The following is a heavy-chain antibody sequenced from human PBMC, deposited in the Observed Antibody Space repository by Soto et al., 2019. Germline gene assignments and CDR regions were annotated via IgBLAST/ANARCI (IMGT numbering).Heavy chain of an antibody. CDR1: GGSISSYY. CDR3: ARGYCSGGTCYRFNFDY. CDR2: IYYSGST. Sequence: PSETLSLTCTVSGGSISSYYWSWIRQPPGKGLEWIGYIYYSGSTNYNPSLKSRATISVDTSKNQFSLKLSSVTAADTAVYYCARGYCSGGTCYRFNFDYWGQGTRVTVS. J-gene: IGHJ4*02. V-gene: IGHV4-59*01. D-gene: IGHD2-15*01.